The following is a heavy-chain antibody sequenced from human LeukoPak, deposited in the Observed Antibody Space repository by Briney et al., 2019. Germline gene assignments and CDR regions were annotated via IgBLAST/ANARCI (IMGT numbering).Heavy chain of an antibody. CDR2: ISSDRKTT. CDR1: GFTFSDYS. J-gene: IGHJ5*02. V-gene: IGHV3-48*01. Sequence: GGSLRLSCATSGFTFSDYSMNWVRQAPGKGLECISYISSDRKTTWYADSVKGRFTTSRDNAKNSLYLQMNSLRAEDTAVYYCAKEGPKRCNWFDPWGQGTLVTVSS. CDR3: AKEGPKRCNWFDP.